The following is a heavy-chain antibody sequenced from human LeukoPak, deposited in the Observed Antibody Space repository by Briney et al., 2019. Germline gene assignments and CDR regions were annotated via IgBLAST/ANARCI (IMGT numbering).Heavy chain of an antibody. CDR2: ISAYNGNT. CDR3: ARGYCSSTSCPLGY. J-gene: IGHJ4*02. CDR1: GYTFTSYG. D-gene: IGHD2-2*01. V-gene: IGHV1-18*01. Sequence: ASVKVSCKASGYTFTSYGISWVRQAPGQGLEWMGWISAYNGNTNYAQKLQGRVTMTTDTSTSTAYMELRSLRPDDTAVYYCARGYCSSTSCPLGYWGQGTLVTVSS.